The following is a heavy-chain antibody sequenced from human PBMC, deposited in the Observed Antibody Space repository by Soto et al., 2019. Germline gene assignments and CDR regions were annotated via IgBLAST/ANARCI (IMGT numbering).Heavy chain of an antibody. CDR1: GFTFSSYG. V-gene: IGHV3-30*18. D-gene: IGHD6-13*01. CDR2: ISYDGSNK. Sequence: QVQLVESGGGVVQPGRSLRLSCAASGFTFSSYGMHWVRQAPGKGLEWVAVISYDGSNKYYADSVKGRFTISRDNSKNTLYLQMNSLRAGDTAVYYCAKDRQQLVGVDYWGQGTLVTVSS. J-gene: IGHJ4*02. CDR3: AKDRQQLVGVDY.